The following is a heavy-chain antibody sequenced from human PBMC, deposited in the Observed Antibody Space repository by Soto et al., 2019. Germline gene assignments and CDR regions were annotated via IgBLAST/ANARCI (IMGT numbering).Heavy chain of an antibody. D-gene: IGHD6-19*01. J-gene: IGHJ6*02. CDR2: INAGNGNT. Sequence: QVRLVQSGAEVKKPGASVKLSCKASGYTFTTYAVHWVRQAPGQSLEWMGWINAGNGNTKYSQKLQGRVTMTTDTSTSTAYRELRSLRSDDTAVYYCARGGQWLVPGYYYGMDVWGQGTTVTVSS. CDR3: ARGGQWLVPGYYYGMDV. CDR1: GYTFTTYA. V-gene: IGHV1-3*01.